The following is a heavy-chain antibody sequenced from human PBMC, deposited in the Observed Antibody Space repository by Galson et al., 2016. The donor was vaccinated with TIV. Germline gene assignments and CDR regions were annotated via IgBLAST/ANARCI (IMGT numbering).Heavy chain of an antibody. CDR2: IDPSGGGT. Sequence: SVKVSCKASGYTFISHYMHWVRQAPGQGLEWVGVIDPSGGGTTYAQKFQGRVTMTRDTSTSTVYMELSSLRSDDTAVFYCAVWSNIYYFALWGQGTLITVSS. D-gene: IGHD2-21*01. CDR1: GYTFISHY. J-gene: IGHJ4*02. CDR3: AVWSNIYYFAL. V-gene: IGHV1-46*01.